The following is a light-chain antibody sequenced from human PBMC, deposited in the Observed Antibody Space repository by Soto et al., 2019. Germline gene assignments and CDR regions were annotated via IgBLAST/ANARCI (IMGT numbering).Light chain of an antibody. V-gene: IGKV1-5*03. Sequence: DIQMTQSPSTLSASVGDRVTITCRASQSISIWLGWYQQKPGKAPKLLIYKASSLESGVPSRFSGSGSGTEFTLTISSLQPDDFATYYCQQYNSYWTFGQGTKVEIK. CDR2: KAS. CDR1: QSISIW. CDR3: QQYNSYWT. J-gene: IGKJ1*01.